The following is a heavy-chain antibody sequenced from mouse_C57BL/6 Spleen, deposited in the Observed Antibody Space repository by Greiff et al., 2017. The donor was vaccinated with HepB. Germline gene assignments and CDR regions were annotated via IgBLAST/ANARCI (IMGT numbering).Heavy chain of an antibody. CDR3: ARMGTTVVATGYWYFDV. V-gene: IGHV1-80*01. CDR2: IYPGDGDT. Sequence: VQLQQSGAELVKPGASVKISCKASGYAFSSYWMNWVKQRPGKGLEWIGQIYPGDGDTNYNGKFKGKATLTADKSSSTAYMQLSSLTSEDSAVYFCARMGTTVVATGYWYFDVWGTGTTVTVSS. J-gene: IGHJ1*03. CDR1: GYAFSSYW. D-gene: IGHD1-1*01.